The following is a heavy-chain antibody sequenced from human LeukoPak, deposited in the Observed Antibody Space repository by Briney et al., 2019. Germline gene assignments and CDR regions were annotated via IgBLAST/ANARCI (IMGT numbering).Heavy chain of an antibody. D-gene: IGHD3-16*01. CDR3: ARVQNFGDYVFDY. CDR1: GFTYSDYW. V-gene: IGHV3-7*01. J-gene: IGHJ4*02. Sequence: GGSLRLSCAASGFTYSDYWMSWVRQAPGKGLEWVAFINHDGSQKSYLDSVEGRFAVPRDNDKNSVSLQMKSLRPEDTAVYYCARVQNFGDYVFDYWGQGTLVTVSS. CDR2: INHDGSQK.